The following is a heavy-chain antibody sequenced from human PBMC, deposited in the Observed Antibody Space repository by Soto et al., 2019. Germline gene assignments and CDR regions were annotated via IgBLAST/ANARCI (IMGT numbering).Heavy chain of an antibody. CDR1: GDSFSNFY. CDR3: ARVRSGYLMFDY. CDR2: FHGSGNS. V-gene: IGHV4-59*12. J-gene: IGHJ4*02. Sequence: SETLSLTCTVSGDSFSNFYWSWIRQPPGKGLEWIGYFHGSGNSGYNPSLENRVSIGLGRSANQFSLKLSSVTAADTAVYYCARVRSGYLMFDYWGQGTLVTVSS. D-gene: IGHD3-22*01.